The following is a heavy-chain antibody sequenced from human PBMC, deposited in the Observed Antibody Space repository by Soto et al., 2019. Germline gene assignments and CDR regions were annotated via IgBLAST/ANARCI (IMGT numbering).Heavy chain of an antibody. V-gene: IGHV4-31*03. J-gene: IGHJ3*02. CDR2: IYYSGSS. D-gene: IGHD4-17*01. CDR3: ARVDYVRAFDI. Sequence: VQLQESGPGLVKPSQTLSLTCTVSGGSISSDGYYWNWIRQHPGKGLEWIGYIYYSGSSYYTTSLKSRLTISVDASQNQFSLKMVSVTAADTAIYYCARVDYVRAFDIWGQGTMVTVSS. CDR1: GGSISSDGYY.